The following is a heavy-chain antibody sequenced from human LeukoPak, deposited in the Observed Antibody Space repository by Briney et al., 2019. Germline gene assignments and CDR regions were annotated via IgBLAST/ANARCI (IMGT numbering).Heavy chain of an antibody. CDR2: IGTAGDT. J-gene: IGHJ3*02. D-gene: IGHD3-10*01. Sequence: GGSLRLSCAASGFTFSSYDMHWVRQATGKGLEWVSAIGTAGDTYYPGSVKGRFTISRENAKNSLYLQMNSLRAGDTAVYYCARGTGITMVRGVIIIDAFDIWGQGTMVTVSS. CDR1: GFTFSSYD. CDR3: ARGTGITMVRGVIIIDAFDI. V-gene: IGHV3-13*04.